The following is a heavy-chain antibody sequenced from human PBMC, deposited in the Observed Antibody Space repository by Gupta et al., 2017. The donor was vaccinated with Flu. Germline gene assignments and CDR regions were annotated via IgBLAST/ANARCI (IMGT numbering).Heavy chain of an antibody. D-gene: IGHD1-26*01. CDR3: ARRFMGGIHNHEDSWDR. CDR1: GYIFTSYW. V-gene: IGHV5-51*01. Sequence: EVQLVQSGAEVKKPGESMKISCKGAGYIFTSYWIGWVRQMPGKGRGWMGMIFPGDSDTRYSPSYQCQVIISVDKSINTAYLQWRSLRASDTAIYYCARRFMGGIHNHEDSWDRWGQGTTVTVSS. J-gene: IGHJ3*01. CDR2: IFPGDSDT.